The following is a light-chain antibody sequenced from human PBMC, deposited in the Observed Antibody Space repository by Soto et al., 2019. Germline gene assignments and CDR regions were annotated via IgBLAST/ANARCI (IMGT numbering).Light chain of an antibody. CDR3: QQYNNWPLT. Sequence: EVLMTQSPATLSVSPGERATLSCRASQSVSRKLAWYQQTRGQAPRLLIYAASTRATGLPARFSGGGSGTEFTLTISSLQSEDFAVYSCQQYNNWPLTFGQGTKVDIK. J-gene: IGKJ1*01. V-gene: IGKV3-15*01. CDR2: AAS. CDR1: QSVSRK.